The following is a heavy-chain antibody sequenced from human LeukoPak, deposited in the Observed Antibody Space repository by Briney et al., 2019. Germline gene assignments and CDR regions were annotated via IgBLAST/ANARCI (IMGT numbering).Heavy chain of an antibody. D-gene: IGHD2-2*01. CDR2: IYYSGST. CDR3: VRHEDPYQPINY. J-gene: IGHJ4*02. CDR1: GGSISSSSYY. Sequence: SETLSLTCTVSGGSISSSSYYWGWIRQPPGKGLEWTGSIYYSGSTYYNPSLKSRVTISVDTSKNQFSLKLSSVTAADTAIYYCVRHEDPYQPINYWGQGTLVTVSS. V-gene: IGHV4-39*01.